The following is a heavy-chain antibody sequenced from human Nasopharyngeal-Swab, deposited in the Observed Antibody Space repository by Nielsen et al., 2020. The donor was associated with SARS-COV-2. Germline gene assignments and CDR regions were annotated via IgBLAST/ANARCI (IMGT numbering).Heavy chain of an antibody. CDR1: GYSFTSYW. J-gene: IGHJ4*02. CDR3: ARHRTAAVGANFDF. CDR2: IDPSDSFA. D-gene: IGHD2-2*01. V-gene: IGHV5-10-1*01. Sequence: GESLKISCKGSGYSFTSYWINWVRQKPGKGLEWMGRIDPSDSFATYSPSFQGHVTISADKSTSFAYLQWRSLRASDSGLYYCARHRTAAVGANFDFWGQGTLVTVSS.